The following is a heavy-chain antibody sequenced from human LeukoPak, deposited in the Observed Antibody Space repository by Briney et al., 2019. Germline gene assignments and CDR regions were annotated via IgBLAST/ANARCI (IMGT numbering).Heavy chain of an antibody. D-gene: IGHD3-3*01. CDR3: ARGGYDFVYYYYGMDV. V-gene: IGHV1-2*06. CDR1: GYIFSTYG. CDR2: INPNSGGT. J-gene: IGHJ6*02. Sequence: ASVKVSCKASGYIFSTYGMHWVRQAPGQGLEWMGRINPNSGGTNYAQKFQGRVTMTRDTSISTAYMELSRLRSDDTAVYYCARGGYDFVYYYYGMDVWGQGTTVTVSS.